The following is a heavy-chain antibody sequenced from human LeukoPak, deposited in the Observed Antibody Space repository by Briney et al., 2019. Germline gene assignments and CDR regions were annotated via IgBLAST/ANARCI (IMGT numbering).Heavy chain of an antibody. CDR1: GGTFSSYA. D-gene: IGHD5-18*01. J-gene: IGHJ4*02. CDR2: IIPIFGTA. V-gene: IGHV1-69*13. Sequence: GASVKVSCKASGGTFSSYAISWVRQAPGQGLGWMGGIIPIFGTANYAQKFQGRVTITADESTSTAYMELSSLRSEDTAVYYCARGFTAAAMVTYPFDYWGQGTLVTVSS. CDR3: ARGFTAAAMVTYPFDY.